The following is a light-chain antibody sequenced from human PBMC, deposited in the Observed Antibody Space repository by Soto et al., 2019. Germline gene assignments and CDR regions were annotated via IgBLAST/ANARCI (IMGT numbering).Light chain of an antibody. Sequence: EIVMTQSPATLSVSPGEGATLSCRADQSVGSLLAWYQQNPGRAPRLLIYGASTRAAGIPDRFSSSGSGTEFTLTIGSLHSEDFATYYCQQLNSYPRTFGQWTKVAI. J-gene: IGKJ1*01. CDR3: QQLNSYPRT. CDR2: GAS. V-gene: IGKV3-15*01. CDR1: QSVGSL.